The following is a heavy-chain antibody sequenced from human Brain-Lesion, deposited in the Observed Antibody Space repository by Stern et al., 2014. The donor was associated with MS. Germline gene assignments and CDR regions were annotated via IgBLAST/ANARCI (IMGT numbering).Heavy chain of an antibody. CDR3: ATLSPGAGGNYYRHFDY. J-gene: IGHJ4*02. Sequence: QMQLVQSGVEGKKPGASGKVPCKVSGYTPTELSMPWGGQAPRKGLGWMGGFDLEDGETIYAQKFQGRVTMTEDTSTDTAYMELSSLRSEDTAVYYCATLSPGAGGNYYRHFDYWGQGTLVTVSS. V-gene: IGHV1-24*01. CDR2: FDLEDGET. D-gene: IGHD1-26*01. CDR1: GYTPTELS.